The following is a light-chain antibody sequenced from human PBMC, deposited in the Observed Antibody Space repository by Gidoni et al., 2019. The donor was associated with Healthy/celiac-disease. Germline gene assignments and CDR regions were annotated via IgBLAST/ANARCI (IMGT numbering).Light chain of an antibody. CDR2: GAS. CDR3: QQSYSTLRCS. V-gene: IGKV1-39*01. Sequence: DIQMTQSPSSLSASVGDRVTITCRASQSISSYLNWYQQKPGKAPKLLIYGASSLQSGVPSRFSGSGSGTDFTLTISSLQPEDFATYYCQQSYSTLRCSFGQGTKLEIK. J-gene: IGKJ2*04. CDR1: QSISSY.